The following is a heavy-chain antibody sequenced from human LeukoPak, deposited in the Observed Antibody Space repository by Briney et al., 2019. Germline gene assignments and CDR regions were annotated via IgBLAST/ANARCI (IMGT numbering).Heavy chain of an antibody. CDR1: GYTFTSYG. CDR2: ISAYNGNT. D-gene: IGHD3-10*01. Sequence: ASVKVSCKASGYTFTSYGISWVRQAPGQGLEWMGWISAYNGNTNYAQKLQGRVTMTTDTSTSTAYMELRSLRSDDTAVYYCARDKERYYGSGSLYYYCGMDVWGQGTTVTVSS. V-gene: IGHV1-18*01. CDR3: ARDKERYYGSGSLYYYCGMDV. J-gene: IGHJ6*02.